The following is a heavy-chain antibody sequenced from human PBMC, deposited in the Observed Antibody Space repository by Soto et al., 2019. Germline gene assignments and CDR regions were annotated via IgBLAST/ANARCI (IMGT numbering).Heavy chain of an antibody. D-gene: IGHD3-3*01. CDR1: GGTISSYA. Sequence: GSSVKLSCKASGGTISSYAISWVRQAPGQGLEWMGGIIPIFGTANYAQKFQGRVTITADKSTSTAYMELRSLRSEDTAVYYCARDRRITIFGFFTSPDYSYYGLDVWGQGTPLT. CDR3: ARDRRITIFGFFTSPDYSYYGLDV. V-gene: IGHV1-69*06. CDR2: IIPIFGTA. J-gene: IGHJ6*02.